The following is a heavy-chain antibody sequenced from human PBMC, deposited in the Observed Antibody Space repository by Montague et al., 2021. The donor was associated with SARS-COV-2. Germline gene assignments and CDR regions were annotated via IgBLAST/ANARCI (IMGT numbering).Heavy chain of an antibody. V-gene: IGHV4-59*08. CDR1: GDYIKTYY. Sequence: SETLSLTCSVSGDYIKTYYWSWIRQPPGRGLEYIGYVFYTGSTNYNPSLKSRLTISEDTSKNQFSLELRTVTAADTAVYYCARRSGSSSWFFDYWGRGILVTVSS. D-gene: IGHD6-13*01. CDR3: ARRSGSSSWFFDY. J-gene: IGHJ4*02. CDR2: VFYTGST.